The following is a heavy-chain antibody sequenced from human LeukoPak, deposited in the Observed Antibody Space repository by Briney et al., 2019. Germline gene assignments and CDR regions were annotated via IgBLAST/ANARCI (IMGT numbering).Heavy chain of an antibody. CDR3: ARGFVGYYDTSGYDY. V-gene: IGHV3-66*01. CDR1: GFTVSSNY. Sequence: PGGSLRLSCAASGFTVSSNYMSWVRQAPGKGLWWVSVIYSGGSRHYADSGKGRVTLSRDNPKHTLYLQMNSLSAEDTAVYYCARGFVGYYDTSGYDYWGQGTLVPVSS. J-gene: IGHJ4*02. D-gene: IGHD3-22*01. CDR2: IYSGGSR.